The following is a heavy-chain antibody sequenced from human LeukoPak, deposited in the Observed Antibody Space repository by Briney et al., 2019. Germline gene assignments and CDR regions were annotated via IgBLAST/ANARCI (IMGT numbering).Heavy chain of an antibody. J-gene: IGHJ3*01. D-gene: IGHD7-27*01. V-gene: IGHV3-48*01. CDR2: IVSSSHVT. CDR1: GFTFSDYS. Sequence: PGRSLRLSCAASGFTFSDYSMNWVRQAPGKGPEWLSYIVSSSHVTHYADSVMGRFTISRDNAKSSLYLQVDSLRTDDTAVYYCAREDDDWGPNTFDLWGPGTKVTVS. CDR3: AREDDDWGPNTFDL.